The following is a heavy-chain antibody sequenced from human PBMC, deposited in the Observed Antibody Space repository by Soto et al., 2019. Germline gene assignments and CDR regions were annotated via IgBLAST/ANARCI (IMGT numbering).Heavy chain of an antibody. CDR3: ARETVAGTTGFDY. V-gene: IGHV1-18*01. Sequence: QVQLVQSGAEVKNPGASLKVSCKGSGYTFTTYGISWVRQAAGLGIERVGWISPYNSNTNYAQKRKGKVTMTTDTSTSTVDMELRSLRSDDTAVYDCARETVAGTTGFDYWGQGTLVTVSS. CDR1: GYTFTTYG. CDR2: ISPYNSNT. J-gene: IGHJ4*02. D-gene: IGHD6-19*01.